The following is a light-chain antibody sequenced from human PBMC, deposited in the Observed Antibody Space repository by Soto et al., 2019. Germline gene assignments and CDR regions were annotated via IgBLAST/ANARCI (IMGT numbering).Light chain of an antibody. V-gene: IGKV3-15*01. CDR3: QQYDDWPET. CDR2: DAS. CDR1: QSVSSY. J-gene: IGKJ1*01. Sequence: EKVMTQSPATLSVSPGERATLSCRASQSVSSYLAWYQQKPGQAPRLLIYDASTRATGVPARLSGSGSGTEFTLTISSLQSEDLAVYYCQQYDDWPETFGQGTKVEIK.